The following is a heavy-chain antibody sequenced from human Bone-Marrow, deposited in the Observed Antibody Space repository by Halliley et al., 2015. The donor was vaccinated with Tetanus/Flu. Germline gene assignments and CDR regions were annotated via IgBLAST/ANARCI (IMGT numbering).Heavy chain of an antibody. Sequence: VAVISSDGRDEYYADSVKGRFTISRDNSKNTLYLQMNSLRVEDTAVYYCAKFVVRLCPGPIDWGQGTLVTVSS. CDR3: AKFVVRLCPGPID. CDR2: ISSDGRDE. J-gene: IGHJ4*02. V-gene: IGHV3-30*18. D-gene: IGHD2-21*01.